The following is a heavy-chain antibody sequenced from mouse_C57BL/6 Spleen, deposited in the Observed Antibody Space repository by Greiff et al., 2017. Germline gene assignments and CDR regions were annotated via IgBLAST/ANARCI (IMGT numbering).Heavy chain of an antibody. Sequence: EVQLQQSGPELVKPGASVKISCKASGYTFTDYYMNWVKQSHGKSLEWIGDINPNNGGTSYNQKFKGKATLTVDKSSSTAYMELRSLTSEDSAVYYCASAQAGAYWGQGTLVTVSA. CDR1: GYTFTDYY. CDR2: INPNNGGT. J-gene: IGHJ3*01. V-gene: IGHV1-26*01. CDR3: ASAQAGAY. D-gene: IGHD3-2*02.